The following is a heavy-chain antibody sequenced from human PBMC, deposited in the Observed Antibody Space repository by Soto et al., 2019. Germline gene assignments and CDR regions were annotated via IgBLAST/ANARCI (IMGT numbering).Heavy chain of an antibody. CDR1: GFTFSTYE. D-gene: IGHD2-2*02. J-gene: IGHJ6*02. Sequence: EVELVESGGGLVQPGGALRLSCTASGFTFSTYEMNWVRQAPGKGLDWVAYITGSGGAIYFADTVKGRFSISRDNAKNELCLEMNSLRAEDTAVYYCARVHTAVKPATIPHSYGMDVWGQGTTVTVFS. V-gene: IGHV3-48*03. CDR3: ARVHTAVKPATIPHSYGMDV. CDR2: ITGSGGAI.